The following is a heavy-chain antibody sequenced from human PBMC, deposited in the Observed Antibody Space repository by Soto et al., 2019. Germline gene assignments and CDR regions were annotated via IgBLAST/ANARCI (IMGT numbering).Heavy chain of an antibody. CDR1: GYTFSNFW. Sequence: GESLKISCQWSGYTFSNFWIGWVRQLPGKGLEWMGIIYPGDHETRYSPSFHGKVTISADKSINTAYLQWNSLEASDTAFYFCARSPRSGPYFDYWGQGALVTVSS. V-gene: IGHV5-51*01. CDR2: IYPGDHET. D-gene: IGHD6-25*01. CDR3: ARSPRSGPYFDY. J-gene: IGHJ4*02.